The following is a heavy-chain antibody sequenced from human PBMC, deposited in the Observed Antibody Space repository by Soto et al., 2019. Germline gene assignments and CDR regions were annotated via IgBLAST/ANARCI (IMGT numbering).Heavy chain of an antibody. V-gene: IGHV3-23*01. CDR2: ISGSGGST. CDR3: AKSPNFYCSSYHCYKYYFDY. D-gene: IGHD2-2*01. CDR1: GFSFSSSA. Sequence: EVQLLESGGGLAQRGGSLRVSCVGSGFSFSSSAMSWVRQAPGKGLEWVSSISGSGGSTYYADSVKGRFIISRDNSMNTLYLQMNSLRTEDTAVYYCAKSPNFYCSSYHCYKYYFDYWGQGTLVTVSS. J-gene: IGHJ4*02.